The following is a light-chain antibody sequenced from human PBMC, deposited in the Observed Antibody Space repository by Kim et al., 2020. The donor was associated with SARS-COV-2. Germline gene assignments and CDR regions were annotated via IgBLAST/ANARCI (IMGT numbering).Light chain of an antibody. V-gene: IGKV1-16*01. Sequence: AAVGDRVTITFRASQDISSNLAWFQQKPGQAPKSLIYAASSLQSGAPSRFSGGGSGTDFTLTISSLQAEDSATYYCQQYSSYPRTFGQGTKVDIK. CDR1: QDISSN. J-gene: IGKJ1*01. CDR3: QQYSSYPRT. CDR2: AAS.